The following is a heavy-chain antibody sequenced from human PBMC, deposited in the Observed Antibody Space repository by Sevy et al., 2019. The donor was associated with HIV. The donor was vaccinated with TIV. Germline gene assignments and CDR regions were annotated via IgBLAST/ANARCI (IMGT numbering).Heavy chain of an antibody. CDR3: ARHRFASIYSAFDY. Sequence: SETLSLTCTVSGGSISTSDFYWGWIRQSPGKGLEWIGSIFNSGITYYNPSLKSRVTISVDTSKNQFSLRVNSVTAAHTAVYYCARHRFASIYSAFDYWGQGALVTVSS. V-gene: IGHV4-39*01. CDR2: IFNSGIT. CDR1: GGSISTSDFY. D-gene: IGHD3-3*02. J-gene: IGHJ4*02.